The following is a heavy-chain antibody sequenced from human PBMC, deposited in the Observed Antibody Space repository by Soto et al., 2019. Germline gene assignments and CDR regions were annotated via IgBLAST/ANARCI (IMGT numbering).Heavy chain of an antibody. CDR3: AKSQQWGLPLSGGIDV. CDR2: VVGGGGST. Sequence: VQLLESGGGLVQPGESLRLSCGASGFTFSTYAMSWVRQAPGKGLEWVSAVVGGGGSTYYTDSVKGRFTISRDNSKNTLYLHMSSLRVEDTAVYYCAKSQQWGLPLSGGIDVWGQGTTVTVSS. CDR1: GFTFSTYA. J-gene: IGHJ6*02. V-gene: IGHV3-23*01. D-gene: IGHD1-26*01.